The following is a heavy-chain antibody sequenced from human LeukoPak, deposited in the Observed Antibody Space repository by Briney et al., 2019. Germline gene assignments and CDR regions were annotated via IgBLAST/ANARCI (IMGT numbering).Heavy chain of an antibody. J-gene: IGHJ3*02. CDR1: GYTFTGYY. V-gene: IGHV1-2*02. CDR2: INPNSGGT. Sequence: GASVTVSFKASGYTFTGYYMHWVRQAPGQGLEWMGWINPNSGGTNYAQKFQGRVTMTRDTSISTAYMELSRLRSDDTAVYYCARVRGSRVVRGVMGAFDIWGQGTMVTVSS. CDR3: ARVRGSRVVRGVMGAFDI. D-gene: IGHD3-10*01.